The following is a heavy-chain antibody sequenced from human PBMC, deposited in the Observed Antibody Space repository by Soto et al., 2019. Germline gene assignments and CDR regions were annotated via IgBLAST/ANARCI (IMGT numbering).Heavy chain of an antibody. D-gene: IGHD6-19*01. J-gene: IGHJ4*02. CDR1: GFTFSNAW. CDR3: TTAEYSSGWYPDRSQQFDY. V-gene: IGHV3-15*07. Sequence: GGSLRLSCAASGFTFSNAWMNWVRQAPGKGLEWVGRIKSKTDGGTTDYAAPVKGRFTISRDDSKNTLYLQMNSLKTEDTAVYYCTTAEYSSGWYPDRSQQFDYWGQGTLVTVSS. CDR2: IKSKTDGGTT.